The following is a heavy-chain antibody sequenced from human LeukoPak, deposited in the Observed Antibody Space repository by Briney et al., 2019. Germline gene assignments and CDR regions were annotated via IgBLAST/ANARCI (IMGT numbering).Heavy chain of an antibody. D-gene: IGHD4-17*01. Sequence: PGGSLRLSCAASGFTFSSYWMHWVRQAPGKGLVWVSRINSDGSSTSYADSVKGRFTISRDNAKNMLYLQMNSLRAEDTAVYYCERGVPLTVTRARDYWGQGTLVTVSS. CDR3: ERGVPLTVTRARDY. V-gene: IGHV3-74*01. CDR1: GFTFSSYW. CDR2: INSDGSST. J-gene: IGHJ4*02.